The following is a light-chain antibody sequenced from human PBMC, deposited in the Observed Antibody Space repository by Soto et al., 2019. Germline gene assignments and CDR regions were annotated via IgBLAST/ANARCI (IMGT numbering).Light chain of an antibody. V-gene: IGLV1-40*01. Sequence: QSVLTQSPSVSGAPGQRVTISCTGRSSNIGAGYDVHWYQLLPGTAPKLLIYANTNRPSGVPDRFSGSKSGTSASLAITGLQAEDEADYYCQSYDSSLSGSVFGGGTKVTVL. CDR2: ANT. CDR1: SSNIGAGYD. J-gene: IGLJ3*02. CDR3: QSYDSSLSGSV.